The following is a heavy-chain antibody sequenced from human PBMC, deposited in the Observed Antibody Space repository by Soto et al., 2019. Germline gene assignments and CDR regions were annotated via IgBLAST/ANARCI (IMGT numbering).Heavy chain of an antibody. CDR1: GDSVSSNSAA. Sequence: PSQTLSLTCAISGDSVSSNSAAWNWIRQSPSRGLEWLGRTYYRSKWYDDYAVSVKSRITINPDTSTNQFSLQLNSVTPEDTAVYYCARVRISTARGVIMSYYGMDVWGQGTTVTVSS. D-gene: IGHD3-10*01. CDR3: ARVRISTARGVIMSYYGMDV. CDR2: TYYRSKWYD. V-gene: IGHV6-1*01. J-gene: IGHJ6*02.